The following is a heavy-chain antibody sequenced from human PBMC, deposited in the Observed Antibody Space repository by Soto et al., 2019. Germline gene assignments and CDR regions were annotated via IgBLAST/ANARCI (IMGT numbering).Heavy chain of an antibody. CDR2: IYYIGRT. J-gene: IGHJ4*02. CDR3: ARDGYDGSGSPYPAY. Sequence: ETLSLTCSVSGGSMSEYFWSWIRQSPGKGLAWIGYIYYIGRTDYNPPLNSRVTISVDTSKRQFSLRLTSVTAADTAVYYCARDGYDGSGSPYPAYWGPGTQVSVS. D-gene: IGHD3-10*01. V-gene: IGHV4-59*01. CDR1: GGSMSEYF.